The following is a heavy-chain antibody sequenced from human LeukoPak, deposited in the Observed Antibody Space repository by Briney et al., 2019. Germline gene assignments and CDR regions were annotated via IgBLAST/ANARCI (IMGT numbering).Heavy chain of an antibody. Sequence: GASVKVSCKASGYTFTGYYMHWVRQAPGQGLEWMGWINPNSGGTNYAQKFQGWVTMTRDTSISTAYMELSRLRSDDTAVYYCARDAGYCSSTSCYEGGDFDYWGQGTLVTVSS. CDR2: INPNSGGT. D-gene: IGHD2-2*01. J-gene: IGHJ4*02. CDR1: GYTFTGYY. V-gene: IGHV1-2*04. CDR3: ARDAGYCSSTSCYEGGDFDY.